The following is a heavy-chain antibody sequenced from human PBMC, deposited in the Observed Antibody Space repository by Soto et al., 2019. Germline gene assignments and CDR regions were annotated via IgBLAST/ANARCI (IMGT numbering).Heavy chain of an antibody. CDR2: ISVYNGNT. CDR1: DYTFNNYG. D-gene: IGHD3-3*01. CDR3: ARVYDFWSGYQNPFDY. V-gene: IGHV1-18*01. J-gene: IGHJ4*02. Sequence: VKVSCKASDYTFNNYGMSWVRQAPGQGPEWMGWISVYNGNTNYAQKLQGRVTMTTDTSTSTAYMELRSLRSDDTAVYYCARVYDFWSGYQNPFDYWGQGTLVTVSS.